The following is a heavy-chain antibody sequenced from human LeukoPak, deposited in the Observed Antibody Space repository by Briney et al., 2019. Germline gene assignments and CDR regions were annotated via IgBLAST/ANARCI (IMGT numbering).Heavy chain of an antibody. Sequence: QPGGSLRLSCAASGFTFSSYGMHWVRQAPGKGLEWVAVMWYDGSNKYYADSVKGRFTISRDNSKNTLYLQMHSLRAEDTAVYYCARDEVTTPRDWGQGTLVTVYS. CDR2: MWYDGSNK. V-gene: IGHV3-33*01. CDR1: GFTFSSYG. CDR3: ARDEVTTPRD. D-gene: IGHD4-17*01. J-gene: IGHJ4*02.